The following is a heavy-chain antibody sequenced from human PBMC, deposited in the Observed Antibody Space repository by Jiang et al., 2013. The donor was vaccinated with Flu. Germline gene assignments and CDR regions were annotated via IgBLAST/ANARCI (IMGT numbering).Heavy chain of an antibody. D-gene: IGHD3-16*02. CDR2: IYYSGST. CDR1: GGSISSGGYY. CDR3: ARGDAYDYVWGSYLEGGCPDY. Sequence: PGLVKPSQTLSLTCTVSGGSISSGGYYWSWIRQHPGKGLEWIGYIYYSGSTYYNPSLKSRVTISVDTSKNQFSLKLSSVTAADTAVYYCARGDAYDYVWGSYLEGGCPDYWGQGTLVTVSS. V-gene: IGHV4-31*03. J-gene: IGHJ4*02.